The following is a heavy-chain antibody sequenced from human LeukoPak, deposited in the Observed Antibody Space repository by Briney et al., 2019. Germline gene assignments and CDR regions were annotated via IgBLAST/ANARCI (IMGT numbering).Heavy chain of an antibody. CDR2: INHSGST. D-gene: IGHD1-20*01. V-gene: IGHV4-34*01. Sequence: SGTLSLTCAVYGGSFSGYYWSWIRQPPGKGLEWIGEINHSGSTNYNPSLKSRVTISVDTSKNQFSLKLSSVTAADTAVYYCASRLLTGTAYYFDYWGQGTLVTVSS. CDR3: ASRLLTGTAYYFDY. J-gene: IGHJ4*02. CDR1: GGSFSGYY.